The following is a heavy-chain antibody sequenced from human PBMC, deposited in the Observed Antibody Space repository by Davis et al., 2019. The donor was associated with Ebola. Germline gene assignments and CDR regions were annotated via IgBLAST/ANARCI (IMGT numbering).Heavy chain of an antibody. Sequence: SGPTLVNPTQTLTLTCTFSGFSLSTTGVGVGWIRQPPGMALESLALIYCDDDKRYSPSLKSRPTITKDTSKNQVVLTMTNMDPVDTATYYCAHRGSGGYTHYFDYWGQGTLVTVSS. CDR3: AHRGSGGYTHYFDY. CDR1: GFSLSTTGVG. V-gene: IGHV2-5*02. J-gene: IGHJ4*02. D-gene: IGHD1-26*01. CDR2: IYCDDDK.